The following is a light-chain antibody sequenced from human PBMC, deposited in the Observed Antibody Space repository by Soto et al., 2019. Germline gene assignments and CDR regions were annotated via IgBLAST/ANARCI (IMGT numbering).Light chain of an antibody. CDR2: TAS. J-gene: IGKJ2*01. CDR1: QAISTC. Sequence: IQMTQSPSSVSASVGDRVTITCRAGQAISTCLTWYQQKPGKAPKLLIYTASTLPSGVPSRFSGSRSGADFTLTISSLQPEDFATYYCQQSYSTPYTFGRGTKVEIK. V-gene: IGKV1-12*01. CDR3: QQSYSTPYT.